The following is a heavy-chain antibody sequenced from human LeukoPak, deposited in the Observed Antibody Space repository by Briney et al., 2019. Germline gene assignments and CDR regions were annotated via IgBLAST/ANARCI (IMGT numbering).Heavy chain of an antibody. V-gene: IGHV1-8*01. CDR1: GYTFTSYD. CDR2: MNPNSGNT. J-gene: IGHJ4*02. CDR3: ASLHDYGDPYFDY. D-gene: IGHD4-17*01. Sequence: ASAKVSCKASGYTFTSYDINWVRQATGQGLEWMGWMNPNSGNTGYAQKFQGRVTMTRNTSISTAYMELSSLRSEDTAVYYCASLHDYGDPYFDYWGQGTLVTVSS.